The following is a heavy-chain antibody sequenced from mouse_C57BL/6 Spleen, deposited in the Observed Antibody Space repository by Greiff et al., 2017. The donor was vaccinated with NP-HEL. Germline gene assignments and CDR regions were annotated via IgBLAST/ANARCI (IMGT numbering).Heavy chain of an antibody. D-gene: IGHD3-3*01. J-gene: IGHJ4*01. Sequence: EVKVVESGGGLVQPKGSLKLSCAASGFSFTTYAMNWVRQAPGQGLEWVARISSKSNNYATYYADSVKDRFTISRDDSESMLYLQMNNVKAEDTDMYYCVGKGMDYWGQGTSVTVSS. CDR3: VGKGMDY. V-gene: IGHV10-1*01. CDR2: ISSKSNNYAT. CDR1: GFSFTTYA.